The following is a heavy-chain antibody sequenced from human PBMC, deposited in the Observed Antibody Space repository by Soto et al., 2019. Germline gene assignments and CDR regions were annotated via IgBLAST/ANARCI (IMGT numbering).Heavy chain of an antibody. Sequence: WETLSLTCTVSGGSVSSGSYYWSWIRQPPGKGLEWIGYIYYSGSTNYNPSLKSRVTISVDTSKNQFSLKLSSVTAADTAVYYCAGRATATYYYDSSGYYYVYWGQGTLVTVSS. CDR2: IYYSGST. D-gene: IGHD3-22*01. V-gene: IGHV4-61*01. CDR1: GGSVSSGSYY. CDR3: AGRATATYYYDSSGYYYVY. J-gene: IGHJ4*02.